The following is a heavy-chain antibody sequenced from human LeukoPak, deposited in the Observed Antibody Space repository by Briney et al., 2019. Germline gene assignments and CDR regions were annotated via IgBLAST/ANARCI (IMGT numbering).Heavy chain of an antibody. D-gene: IGHD5-24*01. V-gene: IGHV3-23*01. CDR2: TSGSGGST. J-gene: IGHJ4*02. Sequence: GGSLRLSCAASGFTFSSYAMSWVRQAPGKGLEWVSATSGSGGSTYYADSVKGRFTISRDKSKNTLYLQMNSLRAEDTAVYYCARELSEMATISPIDYWGQGTLVTVSS. CDR1: GFTFSSYA. CDR3: ARELSEMATISPIDY.